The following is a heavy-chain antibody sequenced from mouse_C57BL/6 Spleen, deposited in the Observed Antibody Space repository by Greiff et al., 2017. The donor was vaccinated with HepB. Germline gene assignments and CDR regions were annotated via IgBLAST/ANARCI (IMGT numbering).Heavy chain of an antibody. J-gene: IGHJ3*01. D-gene: IGHD1-1*01. CDR3: ARGDYGSSYVWFAY. Sequence: VKLQQPGAELVMPGASVKLSCKASGYTFTSYWMHWVKQRPGQGLEWIGEIDPSDSYTNYNQKFKGKSTLTVDKSSSTAYMQLSSLTSEDSAVYYCARGDYGSSYVWFAYWGQGTLVTVSA. CDR2: IDPSDSYT. V-gene: IGHV1-69*01. CDR1: GYTFTSYW.